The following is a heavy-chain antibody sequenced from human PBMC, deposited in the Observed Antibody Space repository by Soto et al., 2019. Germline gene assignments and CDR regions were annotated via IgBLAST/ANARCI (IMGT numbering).Heavy chain of an antibody. D-gene: IGHD6-13*01. J-gene: IGHJ5*02. CDR2: IDPSDSYT. V-gene: IGHV5-10-1*01. CDR1: GYSFTSYW. CDR3: ARHKVRGSSSWYGGEDWFDP. Sequence: GESLKISCKGSGYSFTSYWISWVRQMPGKGLEWMGRIDPSDSYTNYSPSFQGHVTISADKSISTAYLQWSSLKASDTAMYYCARHKVRGSSSWYGGEDWFDPWGQGTLVTVSS.